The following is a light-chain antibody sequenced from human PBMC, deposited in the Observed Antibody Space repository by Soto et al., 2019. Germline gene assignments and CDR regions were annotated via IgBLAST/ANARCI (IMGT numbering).Light chain of an antibody. CDR3: CSYAGSYTYV. J-gene: IGLJ1*01. V-gene: IGLV2-11*01. CDR1: SRDVGGYNY. CDR2: DVS. Sequence: QSALTQPRSVSGSPGQAVTISGTGTSRDVGGYNYVSWYQQHPGKAPKLMIYDVSKRPSGVPDRFSGSKSGNTASLTISGLQAEDEADDYCCSYAGSYTYVFGTGTKLTVL.